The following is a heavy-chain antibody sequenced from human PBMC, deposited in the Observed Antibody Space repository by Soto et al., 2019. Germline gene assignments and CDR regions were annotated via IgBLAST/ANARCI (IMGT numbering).Heavy chain of an antibody. V-gene: IGHV3-33*01. D-gene: IGHD2-15*01. J-gene: IGHJ4*02. Sequence: QVQLVESGGGVVQPGRSLRLSCAASGFSFSYYAMHWVRQAPGKGLERVALIWSDGSDKYYADFVKGRFTISRDNAKNTLYLQRNSLRAEDTAVYYCARARFCSGGRCYSIDYGGQGTLVTVSS. CDR2: IWSDGSDK. CDR1: GFSFSYYA. CDR3: ARARFCSGGRCYSIDY.